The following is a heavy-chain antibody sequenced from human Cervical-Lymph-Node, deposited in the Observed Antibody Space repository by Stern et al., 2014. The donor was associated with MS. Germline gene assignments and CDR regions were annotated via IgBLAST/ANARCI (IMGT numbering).Heavy chain of an antibody. CDR3: AKDHTSSPRMKDYFDS. J-gene: IGHJ4*02. CDR1: GFIFGDFA. Sequence: EVQLVESGGGLVQPGRSLRLSCAASGFIFGDFAMHWVRQAPGKGLEWVSGISWNSLNIAYADSVKGRFTISRDNAKNSLYLQVNSLRPEDTAFYFCAKDHTSSPRMKDYFDSWGQGTLVTVSS. V-gene: IGHV3-9*01. CDR2: ISWNSLNI. D-gene: IGHD2-2*01.